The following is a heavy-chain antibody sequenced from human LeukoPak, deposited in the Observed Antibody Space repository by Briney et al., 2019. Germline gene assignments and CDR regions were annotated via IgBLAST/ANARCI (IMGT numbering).Heavy chain of an antibody. CDR3: ARDHSSWYYFDY. CDR2: IIPIFGTA. J-gene: IGHJ4*02. CDR1: GGTFSSYA. Sequence: SVKVSCKASGGTFSSYAISWVRQAPGQGLEWMGGIIPIFGTANYAQKFQGRVTITADKSTSTAYMELSSLRSEDTAVYYCARDHSSWYYFDYWGQGTLVTVSS. V-gene: IGHV1-69*06. D-gene: IGHD6-13*01.